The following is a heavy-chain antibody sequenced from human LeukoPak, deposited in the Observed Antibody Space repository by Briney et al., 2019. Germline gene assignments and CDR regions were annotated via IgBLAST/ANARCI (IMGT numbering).Heavy chain of an antibody. V-gene: IGHV3-30*04. Sequence: GRSLRLSCAASGFTFSSYALHWVRQAPGKGLEWVAVISNDGSNKHYADSVKGRFTISRDNSKSTLYLQMNSLRAEDTAVYYCAKENYYESRGYVDYWGQGTLVTVSS. CDR3: AKENYYESRGYVDY. CDR1: GFTFSSYA. D-gene: IGHD3-22*01. J-gene: IGHJ4*02. CDR2: ISNDGSNK.